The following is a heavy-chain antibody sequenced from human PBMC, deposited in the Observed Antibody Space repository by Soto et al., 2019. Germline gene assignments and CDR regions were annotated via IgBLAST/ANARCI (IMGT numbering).Heavy chain of an antibody. CDR2: INPNGGAT. V-gene: IGHV1-2*02. CDR3: ARGGGTILAPLP. D-gene: IGHD3-3*01. Sequence: ASVKVSCKASGYTFTGYFMHCVRQAPGQGLEWMGWINPNGGATKYAQKFQGRVTLSRDTSIRTAYMELSGLRSDDTAVYYCARGGGTILAPLPWGQGTLVTVSS. J-gene: IGHJ5*02. CDR1: GYTFTGYF.